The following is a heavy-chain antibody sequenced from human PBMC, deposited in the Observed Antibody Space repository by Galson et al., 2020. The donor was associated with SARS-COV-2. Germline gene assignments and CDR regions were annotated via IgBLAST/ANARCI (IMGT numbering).Heavy chain of an antibody. Sequence: SETLSLTCPLSGGSISSYYWGWIRQHPGKGLEWIGNISYIGTTDYNPSLRGRVTILLNASNQFSLNLRSVTAADTAVYFCARAKYYDFWSGAFDSWGQGIPVTVSA. CDR3: ARAKYYDFWSGAFDS. CDR2: ISYIGTT. J-gene: IGHJ4*02. CDR1: GGSISSYY. D-gene: IGHD3-3*01. V-gene: IGHV4-59*01.